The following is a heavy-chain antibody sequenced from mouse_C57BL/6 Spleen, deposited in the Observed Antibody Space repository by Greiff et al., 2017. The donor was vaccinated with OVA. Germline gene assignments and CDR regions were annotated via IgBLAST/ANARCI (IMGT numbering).Heavy chain of an antibody. D-gene: IGHD1-1*01. CDR3: ARDYYGSSWNWYFDV. CDR2: ISYDGSN. J-gene: IGHJ1*03. V-gene: IGHV3-6*01. Sequence: VQLQQSGPGLVKPSQSLSLTCSVTGYSITSGYYWNWIRQFPGNKLEWMGYISYDGSNNYNPSLKNRISITRDTSKNQFFLKLNSVTTEDTATYYCARDYYGSSWNWYFDVWGTGTTVTVSS. CDR1: GYSITSGYY.